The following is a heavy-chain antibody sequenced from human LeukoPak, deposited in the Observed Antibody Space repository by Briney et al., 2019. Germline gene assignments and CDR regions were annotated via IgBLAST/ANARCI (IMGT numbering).Heavy chain of an antibody. Sequence: SVKVSCKASGGTFSIYAISWVRQAPGQGLEWMGGIIPIFGTANYAQKFQGRVTITADESTSTAYMELSSLRSEDTAVYYCAASSMPVVVVPAAGLDYWGQGTLVTVSS. CDR1: GGTFSIYA. CDR2: IIPIFGTA. V-gene: IGHV1-69*13. J-gene: IGHJ4*02. D-gene: IGHD2-2*01. CDR3: AASSMPVVVVPAAGLDY.